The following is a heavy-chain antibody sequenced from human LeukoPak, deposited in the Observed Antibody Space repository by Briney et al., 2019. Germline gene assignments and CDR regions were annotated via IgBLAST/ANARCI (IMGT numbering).Heavy chain of an antibody. V-gene: IGHV1-18*01. Sequence: GASVKVSCKASGYTFTSYGISWVRQAPGQGLEWMGWISAYNGNTNYAQKLQGRVTMTTDTSTSTAYMELRSLRSDDTAVYYCARDRPYNWNDGNGYYFDYWGQGTLVTVSS. D-gene: IGHD1-1*01. CDR2: ISAYNGNT. CDR3: ARDRPYNWNDGNGYYFDY. CDR1: GYTFTSYG. J-gene: IGHJ4*02.